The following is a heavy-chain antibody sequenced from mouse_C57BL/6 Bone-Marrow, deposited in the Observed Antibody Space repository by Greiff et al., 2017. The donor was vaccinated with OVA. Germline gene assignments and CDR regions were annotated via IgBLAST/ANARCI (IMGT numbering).Heavy chain of an antibody. Sequence: VMLVESGAELARPGASVKLSCKASGYTFTSSGISWVKQRTGQGLEWIGEIYPRSGNTYYNEKFKGKATLTADKSSSTAYMELRSLTSEDSAVYFCARPGYGSRRGFAYWGQGTLVTVSA. CDR2: IYPRSGNT. D-gene: IGHD1-1*01. CDR3: ARPGYGSRRGFAY. V-gene: IGHV1-81*01. CDR1: GYTFTSSG. J-gene: IGHJ3*01.